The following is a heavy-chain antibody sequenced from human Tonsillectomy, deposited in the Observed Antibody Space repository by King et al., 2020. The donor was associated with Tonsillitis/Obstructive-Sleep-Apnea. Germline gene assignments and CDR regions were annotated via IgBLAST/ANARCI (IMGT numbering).Heavy chain of an antibody. CDR3: ARLPYFDLWSGPFFDY. Sequence: QLVQSGAEVKKPGESLKIACKGSGYTFTSQWIGWVRQMPGKGLEWVGIIFPGDSKTRYSPSFQGQVTISADKSINTAYLQYSSLRASDTAIYYCARLPYFDLWSGPFFDYWGQGTLVTVSS. V-gene: IGHV5-51*01. J-gene: IGHJ4*02. CDR2: IFPGDSKT. D-gene: IGHD3-3*01. CDR1: GYTFTSQW.